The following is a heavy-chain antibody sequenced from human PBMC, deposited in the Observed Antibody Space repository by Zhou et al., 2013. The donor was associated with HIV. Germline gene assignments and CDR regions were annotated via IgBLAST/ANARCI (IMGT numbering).Heavy chain of an antibody. J-gene: IGHJ3*02. D-gene: IGHD1-26*01. CDR3: ARDPPRSIVGAVWSSFDI. CDR1: GNTFSSYA. V-gene: IGHV1-69*12. Sequence: QVQLEQSGAEVKKPGSSVKVSCKTSGNTFSSYAISWVRQAPGQGLEWMGGIIPIFGKSNYAQKFQGRVTITADESTSTAYMELSSLRSEDTAVYYCARDPPRSIVGAVWSSFDIWGQGTM. CDR2: IIPIFGKS.